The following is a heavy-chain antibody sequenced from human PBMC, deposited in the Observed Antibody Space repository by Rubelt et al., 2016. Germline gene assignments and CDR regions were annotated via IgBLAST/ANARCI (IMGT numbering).Heavy chain of an antibody. D-gene: IGHD4-17*01. Sequence: EVQLVESGGGLVQPGGSLRLSCAASGFTFSSYSMNWVRQAPGEGLEWVSSLSSSTSFIYYADSVKGRFTISRDNAKNSLYLRMNSLRAEDTAVYYCARDCYADYPTDFWGQGTLVTVSS. CDR3: ARDCYADYPTDF. J-gene: IGHJ4*02. V-gene: IGHV3-21*01. CDR1: GFTFSSYS. CDR2: LSSSTSFI.